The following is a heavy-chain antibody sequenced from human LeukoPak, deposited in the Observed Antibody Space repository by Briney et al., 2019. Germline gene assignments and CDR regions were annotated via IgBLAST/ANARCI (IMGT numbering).Heavy chain of an antibody. CDR1: GYTFTAFY. CDR2: INPNSGGT. V-gene: IGHV1-2*02. CDR3: ARDIGDYDFWSGYGMEV. J-gene: IGHJ6*02. D-gene: IGHD3-3*01. Sequence: ASVKVSCKASGYTFTAFYIYWVRQAPGQGLEWMAWINPNSGGTNYTQKFQGRVTMTGDTSIATAYMELSRLKSDDTAVYYCARDIGDYDFWSGYGMEVWGQGTTVTVSS.